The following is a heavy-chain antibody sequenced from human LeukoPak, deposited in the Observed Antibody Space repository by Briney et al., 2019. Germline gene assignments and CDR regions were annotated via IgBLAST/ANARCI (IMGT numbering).Heavy chain of an antibody. CDR1: GFTFGDYA. D-gene: IGHD2-2*01. J-gene: IGHJ5*02. CDR2: IRSKAYGGTT. Sequence: GGSLRLSCKASGFTFGDYAMSWFRQAPGKGLEWVGFIRSKAYGGTTEYAASVKGRFTISRDDSKSIAYLQMNSLKTEDTAVYYCTRDHRYCSSTSCYAPWVFDPWGQGTLVTGSS. CDR3: TRDHRYCSSTSCYAPWVFDP. V-gene: IGHV3-49*03.